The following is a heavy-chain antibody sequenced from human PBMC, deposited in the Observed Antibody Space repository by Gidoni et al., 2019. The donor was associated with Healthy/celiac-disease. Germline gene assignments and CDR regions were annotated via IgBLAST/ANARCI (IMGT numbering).Heavy chain of an antibody. CDR1: GLTFSYTW. CDR3: TTDRGYYDSGIDAFDV. V-gene: IGHV3-15*07. D-gene: IGHD3-22*01. J-gene: IGHJ3*01. CDR2: IKSKPDGGAT. Sequence: EVQLVESGGGLVKPGGSLRLSCAASGLTFSYTWMNWVRQAPGKGLEWVGRIKSKPDGGATDYAAPVKGRFTISRDDSKNTLYLQMNSLKTEDTAVYYCTTDRGYYDSGIDAFDVWGQGTMVTVSS.